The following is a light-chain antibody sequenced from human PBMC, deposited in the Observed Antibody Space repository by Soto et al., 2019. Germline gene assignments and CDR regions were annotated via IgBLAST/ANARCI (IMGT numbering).Light chain of an antibody. CDR2: DVS. CDR3: SSYTSSSTPGV. J-gene: IGLJ2*01. Sequence: QSVLTQPASVSGSPGQSITISCTGTSSDVGGYNYVSWYQQHPGKAPKLMIYDVSNRPSGVSNRFSGSKSGNTASLTISGLQAEDVADYYCSSYTSSSTPGVFGGGTKLTVL. V-gene: IGLV2-14*01. CDR1: SSDVGGYNY.